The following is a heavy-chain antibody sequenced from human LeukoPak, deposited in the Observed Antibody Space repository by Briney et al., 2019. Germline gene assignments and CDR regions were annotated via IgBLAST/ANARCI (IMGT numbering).Heavy chain of an antibody. CDR3: ATTFELGNNWFDP. J-gene: IGHJ5*02. CDR2: IYYSGST. D-gene: IGHD7-27*01. Sequence: SETLSLTCAVSGGSISSNSYYWGWIRQPPGKGLEWIGHIYYSGSTYYNPSLKSRVTISVDTSKNQFSLKLSSVTAADTAVYYCATTFELGNNWFDPWGQGTLVTVSS. CDR1: GGSISSNSYY. V-gene: IGHV4-39*07.